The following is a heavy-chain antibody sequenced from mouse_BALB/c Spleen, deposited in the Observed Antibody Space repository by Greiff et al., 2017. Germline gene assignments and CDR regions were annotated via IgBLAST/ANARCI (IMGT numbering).Heavy chain of an antibody. CDR2: ISSGGGST. V-gene: IGHV5-12-1*01. CDR1: GFAFSSYD. CDR3: DIYAMDY. J-gene: IGHJ4*01. Sequence: EVMLVESGGGLVKPGGSLKLSCAASGFAFSSYDMYWVRQTPEKRLEWVAYISSGGGSTYYPDTVRGRFTISRYKSKNTLYLQMSRLKSEDTAMYYCDIYAMDYWGQGTSVTVSS.